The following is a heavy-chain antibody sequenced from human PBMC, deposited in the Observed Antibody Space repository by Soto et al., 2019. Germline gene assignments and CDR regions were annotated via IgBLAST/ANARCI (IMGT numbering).Heavy chain of an antibody. J-gene: IGHJ6*02. V-gene: IGHV3-74*01. CDR1: GFTFMSYW. CDR3: VRDGYPAWVYGVDV. Sequence: VGSLRLSCAASGFTFMSYWMHCFRQSPGKGLVWVSRMNSDGSRTDYADSVKGRFTISRDNARNTLYLQMNSLRAEDTAVYYCVRDGYPAWVYGVDVWGQGTTVTVSS. D-gene: IGHD1-1*01. CDR2: MNSDGSRT.